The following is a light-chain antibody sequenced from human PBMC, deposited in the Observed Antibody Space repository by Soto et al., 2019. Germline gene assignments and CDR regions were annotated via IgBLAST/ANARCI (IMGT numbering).Light chain of an antibody. CDR3: QQYGGSPIT. V-gene: IGKV3-20*01. CDR1: QSVTSN. CDR2: GAS. Sequence: EVVLTQTPGTLSLSPGDRATLSCGASQSVTSNLAWYQQKPGQAPRLLISGASNSATGIPDRFSGSGSGPDFTLTISRLEPDDFALYFCQQYGGSPITFGLGTRLEI. J-gene: IGKJ5*01.